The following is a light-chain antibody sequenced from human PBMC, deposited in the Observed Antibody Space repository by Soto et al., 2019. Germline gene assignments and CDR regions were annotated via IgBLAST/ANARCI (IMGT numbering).Light chain of an antibody. CDR1: SSDVGAYDY. J-gene: IGLJ1*01. Sequence: QSALTQPASVSGSPGQSITISCTGTSSDVGAYDYVSWYQQRPGKAPKFMIFEVTNRPSGVSHRFSGSKSGNTASLTISGLQAEDEADYYCTSYTATSTYVFGTGTKVTVL. CDR3: TSYTATSTYV. CDR2: EVT. V-gene: IGLV2-14*01.